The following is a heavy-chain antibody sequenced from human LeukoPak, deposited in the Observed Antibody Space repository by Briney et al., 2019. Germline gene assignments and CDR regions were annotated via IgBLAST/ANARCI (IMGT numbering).Heavy chain of an antibody. J-gene: IGHJ4*02. Sequence: GGSLRLSCAASGFTVSSNYMSWVRQAPGKGLEWVSVIYSGGRTYYADSVTGRFTISRDNSKNTLYLQMNSLRAEDTAVYYCARAGQWLGQYYFDYWGQGTLVTVSS. D-gene: IGHD6-19*01. V-gene: IGHV3-53*01. CDR1: GFTVSSNY. CDR3: ARAGQWLGQYYFDY. CDR2: IYSGGRT.